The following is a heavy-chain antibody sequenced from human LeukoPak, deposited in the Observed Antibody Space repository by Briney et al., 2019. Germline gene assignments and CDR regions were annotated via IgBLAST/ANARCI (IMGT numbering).Heavy chain of an antibody. D-gene: IGHD6-6*01. J-gene: IGHJ4*02. CDR1: GFTFSSYS. Sequence: GGSPRLSCAASGFTFSSYSMNWVRQAPGKGLEWVSYISSSSSTIYYADSVKGRFTISRDNAKNSLYLQMNSLRAEDTAVYYCARKSVASDYWGQGTLVTVSS. V-gene: IGHV3-48*01. CDR2: ISSSSSTI. CDR3: ARKSVASDY.